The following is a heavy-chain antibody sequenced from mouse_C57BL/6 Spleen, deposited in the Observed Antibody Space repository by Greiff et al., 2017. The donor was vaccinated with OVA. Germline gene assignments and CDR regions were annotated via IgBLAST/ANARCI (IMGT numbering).Heavy chain of an antibody. CDR1: GYTFTSDW. D-gene: IGHD4-1*01. V-gene: IGHV1-55*01. Sequence: QVQLQQPGAELVKPGASVKMSCKASGYTFTSDWLTWVKQRTGQGLEWIGDINPGSGSTNYNEKFKSKATLTVDTSSSTAYMQLSSLTSEDSAVYYCARGNWDREYFYYWGQGTTLTVSS. CDR3: ARGNWDREYFYY. J-gene: IGHJ2*01. CDR2: INPGSGST.